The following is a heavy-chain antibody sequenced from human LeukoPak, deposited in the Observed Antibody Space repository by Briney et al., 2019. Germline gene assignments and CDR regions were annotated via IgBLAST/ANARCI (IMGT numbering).Heavy chain of an antibody. V-gene: IGHV3-30*03. CDR1: GFTFSSYG. D-gene: IGHD3-10*01. Sequence: HPGRSLRLSCAASGFTFSSYGMHWVRQAPGKGLEWVAGISYDGSNKYHVDSVKGRFTISRDNSKNTLYLQMNSLRAEDTAVYYCATPFTGSGSALGAFDIWGQGTMVTVSS. J-gene: IGHJ3*02. CDR2: ISYDGSNK. CDR3: ATPFTGSGSALGAFDI.